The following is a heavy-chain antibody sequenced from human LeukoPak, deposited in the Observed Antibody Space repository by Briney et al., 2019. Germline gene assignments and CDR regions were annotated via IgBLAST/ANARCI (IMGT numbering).Heavy chain of an antibody. CDR2: ISSSSSYI. CDR3: ARDRGAQRGYYGMDV. V-gene: IGHV3-21*01. D-gene: IGHD3-10*01. CDR1: GFTFSSYS. J-gene: IGHJ6*02. Sequence: GGSLRLSCAGTGFTFSSYSMNWVRQAPGKGLEWVSSISSSSSYIYYADSVKGRFTISRDNAKNSPYLQMNSLRAEDTAVYYCARDRGAQRGYYGMDVWGQGTTVTVSS.